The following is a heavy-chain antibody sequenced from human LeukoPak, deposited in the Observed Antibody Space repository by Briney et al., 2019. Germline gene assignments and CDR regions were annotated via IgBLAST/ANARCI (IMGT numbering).Heavy chain of an antibody. D-gene: IGHD3-22*01. CDR3: ARSGFGYSHVGDAFDI. J-gene: IGHJ3*02. Sequence: GASLKISCKCSGYIFTSYWICLLRQMPEKRLELMAIIYPGDSDTRSSPSFQGQVTISAYKSSITPYLQWRSLKASENAMYYCARSGFGYSHVGDAFDIWGQGTMVTVSS. CDR1: GYIFTSYW. V-gene: IGHV5-51*01. CDR2: IYPGDSDT.